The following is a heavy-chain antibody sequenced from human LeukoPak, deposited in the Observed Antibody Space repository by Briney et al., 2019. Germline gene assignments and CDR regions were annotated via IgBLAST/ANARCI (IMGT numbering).Heavy chain of an antibody. Sequence: GGSLRLSCAASGFTFTNHWMHWVRQVPGKGLVWVSRINTDGSSTNYADSVKGRFTVSRDNAKNTLYLQMNSLRDEDTAVYHCARSNGYWGQGILVTVSS. D-gene: IGHD4/OR15-4a*01. CDR1: GFTFTNHW. CDR2: INTDGSST. CDR3: ARSNGY. V-gene: IGHV3-74*01. J-gene: IGHJ4*02.